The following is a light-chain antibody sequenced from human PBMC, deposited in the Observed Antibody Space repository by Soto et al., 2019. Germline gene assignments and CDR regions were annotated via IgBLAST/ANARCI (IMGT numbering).Light chain of an antibody. J-gene: IGKJ1*01. CDR1: QSVSSNY. CDR2: GAS. CDR3: QQDETSPRT. V-gene: IGKV3-20*01. Sequence: ESVLTQSPGTLSLSPGERATLSCRASQSVSSNYLAWYQQKRGQAPRLLIYGASSRATGIPTRFSSSGSGAVFPLTISRLEPEDFAVYYCQQDETSPRTFGQGTKVEI.